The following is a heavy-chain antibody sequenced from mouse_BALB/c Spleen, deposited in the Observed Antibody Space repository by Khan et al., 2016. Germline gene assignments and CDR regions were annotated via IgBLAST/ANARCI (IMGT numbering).Heavy chain of an antibody. V-gene: IGHV1-77*01. CDR1: GYTFTDYY. CDR3: ARSYYDYFALDY. CDR2: IFPGSGSP. Sequence: QVQLQQSGTELPRPGASVKLSCKASGYTFTDYYLHWVKQRTGQGIEWIGEIFPGSGSPYYNEKFKGKASLTADTSSSTAYMQRAGLTSEDSAVYYCARSYYDYFALDYWGHGASVTVSS. J-gene: IGHJ4*01. D-gene: IGHD1-2*01.